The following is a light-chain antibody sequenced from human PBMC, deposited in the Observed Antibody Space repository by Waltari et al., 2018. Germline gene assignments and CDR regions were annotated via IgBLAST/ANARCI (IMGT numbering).Light chain of an antibody. Sequence: DIQMTQSPSSLPASVGDRLTIPCRASQGISNSLAWYQQKPGKAPKLLLYAASRLESGVPSRFSGSGSGTDYTLTISSLQPEDFATYYCQQYYSTPPLTFGGGTKVEIK. J-gene: IGKJ4*01. V-gene: IGKV1-NL1*01. CDR1: QGISNS. CDR2: AAS. CDR3: QQYYSTPPLT.